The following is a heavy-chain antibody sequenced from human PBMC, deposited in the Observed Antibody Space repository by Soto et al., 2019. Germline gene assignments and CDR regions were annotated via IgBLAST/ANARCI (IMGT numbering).Heavy chain of an antibody. V-gene: IGHV3-30*09. D-gene: IGHD1-26*01. Sequence: QVQLVESGGGVVQPGRSLRLSCAASGFTFSSYVIHWVRQTPGKGLEWVAFISRDASNEYYAASVKGRFAISRDNSKNMLYLQMHSLRAEDTAVSYCSRDDESGIDSALGYWGQGAVFTFSS. CDR2: ISRDASNE. CDR1: GFTFSSYV. CDR3: SRDDESGIDSALGY. J-gene: IGHJ4*02.